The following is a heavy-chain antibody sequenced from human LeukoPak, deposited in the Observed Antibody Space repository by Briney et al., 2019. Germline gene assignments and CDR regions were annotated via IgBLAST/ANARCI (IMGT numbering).Heavy chain of an antibody. V-gene: IGHV4-59*01. J-gene: IGHJ4*02. Sequence: SETLSLTCTVSRGSLSSYQWSWIRQPPGKELQWMGYIYNSGNTNYNPSLKSRVTISVDASKNQSSLKLSSVAAADTAVYYCARAGYGEYLGDYWGQGTLVTVSS. D-gene: IGHD4-17*01. CDR2: IYNSGNT. CDR1: RGSLSSYQ. CDR3: ARAGYGEYLGDY.